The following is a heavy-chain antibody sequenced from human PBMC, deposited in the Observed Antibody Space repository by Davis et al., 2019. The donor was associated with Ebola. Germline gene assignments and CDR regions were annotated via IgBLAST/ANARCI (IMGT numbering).Heavy chain of an antibody. CDR1: GGSISSYY. Sequence: PSETLSLTCTVSGGSISSYYWSWIRQPAGKGLEWIGRIYTSGSTNYNPYLKSRVTMSVDTSKNQFSLKLSSVTAADTAVYYCARDSSPYYDFWSGYYRGDNWFDPWGQGTLVTVSS. D-gene: IGHD3-3*01. J-gene: IGHJ5*02. CDR2: IYTSGST. CDR3: ARDSSPYYDFWSGYYRGDNWFDP. V-gene: IGHV4-4*07.